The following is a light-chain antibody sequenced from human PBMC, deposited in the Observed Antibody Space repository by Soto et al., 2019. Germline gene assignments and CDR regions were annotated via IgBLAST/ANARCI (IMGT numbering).Light chain of an antibody. V-gene: IGLV2-11*01. CDR1: SSDVGGYHY. Sequence: QSALTQPRSVSGSPGQSVTLSCTGTSSDVGGYHYVSWYQHHPGKAPKIIIYDVNKRPSGVPDRFSGSKSGYTASLTVSGLQAEDEADYYCSSFVGGNIYVFGTGTQLTVL. CDR2: DVN. CDR3: SSFVGGNIYV. J-gene: IGLJ1*01.